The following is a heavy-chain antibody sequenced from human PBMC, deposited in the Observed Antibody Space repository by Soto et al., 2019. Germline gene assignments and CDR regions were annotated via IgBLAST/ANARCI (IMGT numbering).Heavy chain of an antibody. CDR2: IIPLFGTA. J-gene: IGHJ5*02. D-gene: IGHD3-22*01. V-gene: IGHV1-69*13. Sequence: VASVKVSCKASGGTFSTYTMTWVRQAPGQGLEWMGGIIPLFGTANYAQKFQGRVTITADESTSTVYMELSSLRSEDTAVYYCARSQDSSGYWNNCFDPWGQGTLVTV. CDR1: GGTFSTYT. CDR3: ARSQDSSGYWNNCFDP.